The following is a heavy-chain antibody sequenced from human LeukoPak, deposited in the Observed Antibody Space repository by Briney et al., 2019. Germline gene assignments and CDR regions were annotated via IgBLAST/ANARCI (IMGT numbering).Heavy chain of an antibody. V-gene: IGHV1-18*01. CDR3: ARDQGRAAAAGTDGPTSYYYYGMDV. CDR1: GYTFTSYG. CDR2: ISAYNGNT. Sequence: ASVKVSCKASGYTFTSYGISWVRQAPGQGLEWMGWISAYNGNTNYAQKLQGRVSMTTDTSTSTAYMELRSLRSDDTAVYYCARDQGRAAAAGTDGPTSYYYYGMDVWGQGTTVTVSS. J-gene: IGHJ6*02. D-gene: IGHD6-13*01.